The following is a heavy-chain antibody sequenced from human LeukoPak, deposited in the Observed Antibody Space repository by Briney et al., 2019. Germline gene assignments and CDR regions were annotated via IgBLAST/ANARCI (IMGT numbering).Heavy chain of an antibody. D-gene: IGHD2-2*01. J-gene: IGHJ5*02. CDR1: GYTFIDYA. Sequence: ASVKVSCKASGYTFIDYAMHWVRQAPGQRLEWMGWINAGNGNTKYSQKFQGRVIITRDTSATIAYMELSRLRSEDTAVYYCAKDRDALGYCSSTSCSGSGFDPWGQGTLVTVSS. V-gene: IGHV1-3*01. CDR3: AKDRDALGYCSSTSCSGSGFDP. CDR2: INAGNGNT.